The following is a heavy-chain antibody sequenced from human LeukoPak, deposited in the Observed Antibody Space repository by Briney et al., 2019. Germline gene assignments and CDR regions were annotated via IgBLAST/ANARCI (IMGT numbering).Heavy chain of an antibody. V-gene: IGHV4-30-2*01. D-gene: IGHD4-17*01. CDR1: GGSISSGGYS. CDR3: ASGDDYGDYGMDV. CDR2: IYHSGST. Sequence: SETLSLTCAVSGGSISSGGYSWSWIRQPPGKGLEWIGYIYHSGSTYYNPSLKSRVTISVDRSKNQFSLKPSSMTAADTAVYYCASGDDYGDYGMDVWGQGTTVTVSS. J-gene: IGHJ6*02.